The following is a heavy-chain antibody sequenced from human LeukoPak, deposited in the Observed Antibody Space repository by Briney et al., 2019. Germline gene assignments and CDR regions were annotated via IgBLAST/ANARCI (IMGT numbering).Heavy chain of an antibody. J-gene: IGHJ4*02. CDR1: GFTFSSYS. V-gene: IGHV3-48*01. CDR2: IRSSSSTI. CDR3: ASSYLHPFDY. Sequence: GGSLRLSYAASGFTFSSYSMNWVRQAPGKGLEWVSNIRSSSSTIYYADSVKGRFTISRDNAKNSLYLQMNSLRAEDTAVYYCASSYLHPFDYWGQGTLVTVSS. D-gene: IGHD2/OR15-2a*01.